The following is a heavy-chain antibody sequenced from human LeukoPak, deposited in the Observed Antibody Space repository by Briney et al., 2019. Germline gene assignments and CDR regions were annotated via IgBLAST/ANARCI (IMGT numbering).Heavy chain of an antibody. CDR1: GFTFSGYG. J-gene: IGHJ4*02. Sequence: GQSLRLSCAASGFTFSGYGMHWVRQAPGKGLEWVALIWYDGSKKDYADSVKGRFTIARDNSKNMLYLQMNSLRAEDTAVYFCVRINGVTPDYWGQGTLVTVSS. CDR2: IWYDGSKK. D-gene: IGHD4-17*01. V-gene: IGHV3-33*01. CDR3: VRINGVTPDY.